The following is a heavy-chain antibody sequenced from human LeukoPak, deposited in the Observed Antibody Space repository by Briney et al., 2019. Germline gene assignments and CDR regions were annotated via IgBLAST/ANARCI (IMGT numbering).Heavy chain of an antibody. V-gene: IGHV3-30*18. J-gene: IGHJ5*02. Sequence: GGSLRLSCAASGFTFRDAAMTWVRQAPGKGLEWVAVISYDGSNKYYADSVKGRFTISRDNSKNTLYLQMNSLGAEDTAVYYCAKDRISEETYNWFDPWGQGTLVTVSS. CDR3: AKDRISEETYNWFDP. D-gene: IGHD2-15*01. CDR1: GFTFRDAA. CDR2: ISYDGSNK.